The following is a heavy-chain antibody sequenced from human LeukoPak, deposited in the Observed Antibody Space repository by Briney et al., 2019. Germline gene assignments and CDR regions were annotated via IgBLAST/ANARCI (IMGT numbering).Heavy chain of an antibody. V-gene: IGHV3-48*01. CDR2: ISTISSTK. CDR3: ARDRGGDGINYYFDY. J-gene: IGHJ4*02. CDR1: GFTVSTNY. D-gene: IGHD5-24*01. Sequence: GGSLRLSCAASGFTVSTNYMTWVRQAPGKGLEWVSYISTISSTKYYADSVKGRFTISRDNSKNTLYLQVNSLRAEDTAVYYCARDRGGDGINYYFDYWGQGTLVTVSS.